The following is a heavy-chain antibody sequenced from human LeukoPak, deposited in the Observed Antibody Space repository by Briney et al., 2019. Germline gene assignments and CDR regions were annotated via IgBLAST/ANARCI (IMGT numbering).Heavy chain of an antibody. J-gene: IGHJ4*02. D-gene: IGHD4-11*01. CDR2: INHSGST. V-gene: IGHV4-34*01. CDR1: GGSFSGYY. CDR3: ARGVGAHTVTSFQFDY. Sequence: SETLSLTCTVYGGSFSGYYWSWIRQPPGRGREWFGEINHSGSTNYNPSLKSRVTISVDTSKNQFSLKLSSVTAADTAVYYCARGVGAHTVTSFQFDYWGQGTLVTVSS.